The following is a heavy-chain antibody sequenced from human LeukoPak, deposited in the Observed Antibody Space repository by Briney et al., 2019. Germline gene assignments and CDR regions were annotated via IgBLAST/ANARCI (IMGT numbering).Heavy chain of an antibody. J-gene: IGHJ3*02. V-gene: IGHV3-21*01. CDR1: GFTFSTYS. D-gene: IGHD2-2*01. Sequence: GGSLRLSCAASGFTFSTYSMNWVRQAPGKGLEWVSSISSSSTYIYYADSVKGRFTISRDNSKNTLYLQMNSLRAEDTAVYYCAKDGGPGYCSSTSCSLAFDIWGQGTMVTVSS. CDR3: AKDGGPGYCSSTSCSLAFDI. CDR2: ISSSSTYI.